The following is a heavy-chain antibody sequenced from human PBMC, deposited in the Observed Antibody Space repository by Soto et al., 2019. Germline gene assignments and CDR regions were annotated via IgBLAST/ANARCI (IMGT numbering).Heavy chain of an antibody. CDR2: IIPIIGTA. CDR1: GGPFNNYA. Sequence: QVQLVQSGAEVKKPGSSVKVSCKAYGGPFNNYAISWVRQAPGQGLEWMGGIIPIIGTADCAHKFLGRLAISADESTGTTCMELSRLSSEDTALYCCARGGADVVARAAFAYWGQGPRVTVSS. CDR3: ARGGADVVARAAFAY. V-gene: IGHV1-69*01. D-gene: IGHD5-12*01. J-gene: IGHJ4*02.